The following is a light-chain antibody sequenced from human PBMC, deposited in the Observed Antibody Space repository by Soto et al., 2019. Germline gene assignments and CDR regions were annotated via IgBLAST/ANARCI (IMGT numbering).Light chain of an antibody. V-gene: IGKV3-15*01. J-gene: IGKJ1*01. Sequence: EIVMTQSPATLSVSPGESATLSCRASQRISRNLAWYQQTPGQAPRLLIYDASTRATAIPARFSGSGSETEFTLTISSLQSEDSAVYYCQQYNNWPPWTFGQGTKVDIK. CDR3: QQYNNWPPWT. CDR2: DAS. CDR1: QRISRN.